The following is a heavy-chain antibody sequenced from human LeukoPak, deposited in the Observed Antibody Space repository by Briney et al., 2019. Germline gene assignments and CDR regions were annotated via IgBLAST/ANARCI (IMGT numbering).Heavy chain of an antibody. Sequence: GGSLRLSCAASGFTFSDYYMDWVRQAPGKGLEWVAVISYDGSNKYYADSVKGRFTISRDNSKNTLYLQMNSLRAEDTAVYYCAKDPEWLRLGTLDYWGQGTLVTVSS. CDR2: ISYDGSNK. D-gene: IGHD5-12*01. V-gene: IGHV3-30*18. CDR3: AKDPEWLRLGTLDY. CDR1: GFTFSDYY. J-gene: IGHJ4*02.